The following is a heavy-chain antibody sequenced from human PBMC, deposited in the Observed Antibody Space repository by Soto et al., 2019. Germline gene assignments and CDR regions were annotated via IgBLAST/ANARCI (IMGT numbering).Heavy chain of an antibody. D-gene: IGHD6-19*01. CDR1: GFSLRTSGVG. CDR3: AKSGSSGWYGWFDP. V-gene: IGHV2-5*01. Sequence: QITLKESGPTLVKPTQTLTLTCIFSGFSLRTSGVGVGWIRQPPGKALEWRGFIYWNDDKRYSPSLKSRLTITKDTSKNQVVLTMTNMDPVDTATYYCAKSGSSGWYGWFDPWGQGTLVTVSS. J-gene: IGHJ5*02. CDR2: IYWNDDK.